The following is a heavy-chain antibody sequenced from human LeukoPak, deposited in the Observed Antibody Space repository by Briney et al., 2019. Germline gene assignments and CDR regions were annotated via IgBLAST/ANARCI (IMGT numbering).Heavy chain of an antibody. V-gene: IGHV3-21*01. CDR1: GFTFSSYS. D-gene: IGHD3-10*01. CDR2: ISSSSSYI. J-gene: IGHJ4*02. CDR3: ATAIWFGELTDFDY. Sequence: GGSLRLSCAASGFTFSSYSMNWVRQAPGKGLEWVSSISSSSSYIYYADSVKGRFTISRDNAENSLYLQMNSLRAEDTAVYYCATAIWFGELTDFDYWGQGTLVTVSS.